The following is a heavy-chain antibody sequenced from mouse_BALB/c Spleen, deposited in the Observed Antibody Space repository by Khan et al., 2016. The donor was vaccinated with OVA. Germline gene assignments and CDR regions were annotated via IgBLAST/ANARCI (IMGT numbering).Heavy chain of an antibody. Sequence: QIQLVQSGPELKKPGETVKISCKASGYTFTDYSMHWVKQAPGKGLEWMGWINTETGEPTYADDFKGRFAFSLETSASTAYLQINNLKNDDTATYFCDRAGRATFAYWGQGTLVTVSA. CDR3: DRAGRATFAY. J-gene: IGHJ3*01. V-gene: IGHV9-2-1*01. CDR1: GYTFTDYS. CDR2: INTETGEP. D-gene: IGHD3-1*01.